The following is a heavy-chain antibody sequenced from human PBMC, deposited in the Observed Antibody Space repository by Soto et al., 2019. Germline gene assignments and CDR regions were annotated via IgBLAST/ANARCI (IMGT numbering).Heavy chain of an antibody. Sequence: PSETLSLTCAVSGGSFGSSAYYWGWIRQAPGKGLEWIGSINYSGTTYYNPSLKSRVTISVDTSKNHFSLKLSSVTVADTALYYCSRRAPEGFDPWGQGTLVTVSS. CDR1: GGSFGSSAYY. CDR3: SRRAPEGFDP. V-gene: IGHV4-39*02. CDR2: INYSGTT. J-gene: IGHJ5*02.